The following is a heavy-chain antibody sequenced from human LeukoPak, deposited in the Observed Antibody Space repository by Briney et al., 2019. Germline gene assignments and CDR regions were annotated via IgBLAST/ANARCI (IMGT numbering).Heavy chain of an antibody. J-gene: IGHJ4*02. CDR1: GGTFSSYA. D-gene: IGHD6-13*01. CDR2: IIPIFGTA. V-gene: IGHV1-69*13. CDR3: ARGSSSWYPSDY. Sequence: SVKVSCKASGGTFSSYAISWVRQAPGQGLEWMGGIIPIFGTANYAQKFQGRVTITADESTSTAYMELGSLRSEDTAVYYCARGSSSWYPSDYWGQGTLVTVSS.